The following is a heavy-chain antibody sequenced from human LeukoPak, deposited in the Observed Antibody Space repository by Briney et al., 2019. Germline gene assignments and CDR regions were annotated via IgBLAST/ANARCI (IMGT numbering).Heavy chain of an antibody. Sequence: ASVKVSCKASGGTFSSYAISWVRQAPGQGHEWMGRIIPILGIANYAQKFQGRVTITADKSSSTAYMELSSLRSEDTAVYYCARRYYYDSSGETWGQGTLVTVSS. J-gene: IGHJ5*02. CDR2: IIPILGIA. CDR3: ARRYYYDSSGET. CDR1: GGTFSSYA. V-gene: IGHV1-69*04. D-gene: IGHD3-22*01.